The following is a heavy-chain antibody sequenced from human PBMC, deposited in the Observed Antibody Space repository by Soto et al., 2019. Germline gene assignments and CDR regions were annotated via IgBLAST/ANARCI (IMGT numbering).Heavy chain of an antibody. Sequence: QVQLVQSGAEVKKPGASVKVSCKASGVTFSSYAISWVRQAPGQGLEWIGGIIPIIGTANYAQKFQGRGTITADEFTSTAYMELSILSSEETAVYYCAVCLSAICNFDYWGQGTLVTVSS. CDR3: AVCLSAICNFDY. J-gene: IGHJ4*02. V-gene: IGHV1-69*01. CDR2: IIPIIGTA. CDR1: GVTFSSYA. D-gene: IGHD2-21*01.